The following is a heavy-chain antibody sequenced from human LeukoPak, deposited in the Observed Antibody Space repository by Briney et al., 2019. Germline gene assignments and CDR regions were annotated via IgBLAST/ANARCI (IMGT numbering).Heavy chain of an antibody. CDR2: INGDGSST. D-gene: IGHD3-10*01. J-gene: IGHJ3*02. CDR1: GFTFSSYW. Sequence: PGGSLRLSFAASGFTFSSYWMHWVRQAPGKGLVWVSHINGDGSSTSYADSEKGRFTISRDNAKHTLYLQMNSLRAEDTAVYYCARDIFVGTMVRGTNAFDIWGQGTMVTVSS. V-gene: IGHV3-74*01. CDR3: ARDIFVGTMVRGTNAFDI.